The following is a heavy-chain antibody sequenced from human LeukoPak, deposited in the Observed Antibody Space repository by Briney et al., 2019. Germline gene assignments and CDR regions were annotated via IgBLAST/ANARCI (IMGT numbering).Heavy chain of an antibody. Sequence: AGESLTLSCAASGFTFSSNGMQWVRQAPGKGPEWMAVVSYDGNTKYYAASVKGRFTISRDNSKNALYLQMNSLRAEDTAVYYFASSGYAGHFDHWGQGTLVTVSS. CDR1: GFTFSSNG. CDR3: ASSGYAGHFDH. J-gene: IGHJ4*02. V-gene: IGHV3-30*03. CDR2: VSYDGNTK. D-gene: IGHD5-12*01.